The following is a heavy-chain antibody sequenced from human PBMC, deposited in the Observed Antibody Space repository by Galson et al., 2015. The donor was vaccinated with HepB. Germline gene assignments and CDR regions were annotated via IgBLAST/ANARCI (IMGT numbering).Heavy chain of an antibody. Sequence: ETLSLTCTVSGGSISSYYWSWIRQPPGKGLEWIGYIYYSGSTNYNPSLKSQVTISVDTSKNQFSLKLSSVTAADTAVYYCARRGSGSYYRSWGQGTLVTISS. J-gene: IGHJ5*02. CDR2: IYYSGST. V-gene: IGHV4-59*08. D-gene: IGHD3-10*01. CDR1: GGSISSYY. CDR3: ARRGSGSYYRS.